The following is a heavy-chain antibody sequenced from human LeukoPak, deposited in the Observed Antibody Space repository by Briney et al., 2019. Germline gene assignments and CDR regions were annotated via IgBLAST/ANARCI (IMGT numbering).Heavy chain of an antibody. CDR1: GASITNDY. CDR2: LHYSGST. V-gene: IGHV4-59*01. J-gene: IGHJ3*02. CDR3: ARCGSSGVWKSFDI. Sequence: SETLSLTCSVSGASITNDYWSWIRQPPGKGLEWIGWLHYSGSTSYNPSLKSRVTMSVDTSRNQFSLKLTSVTAADTAVHYCARCGSSGVWKSFDIWGHGTMVTVSS. D-gene: IGHD2-15*01.